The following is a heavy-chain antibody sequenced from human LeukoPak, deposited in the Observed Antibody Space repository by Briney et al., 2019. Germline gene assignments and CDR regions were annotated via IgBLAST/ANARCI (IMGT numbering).Heavy chain of an antibody. CDR2: INPNSGGT. J-gene: IGHJ4*02. CDR3: ARGRYYYDSRGSFDY. D-gene: IGHD3-22*01. V-gene: IGHV1-2*02. Sequence: ASVKVSCNASGYTFTGYYMHWVRQAPGQGLEWMGWINPNSGGTNYAQKFQGRVTMTRDTSISTAYMELSRLRSDDTAVYYCARGRYYYDSRGSFDYWGQGTLVTVSP. CDR1: GYTFTGYY.